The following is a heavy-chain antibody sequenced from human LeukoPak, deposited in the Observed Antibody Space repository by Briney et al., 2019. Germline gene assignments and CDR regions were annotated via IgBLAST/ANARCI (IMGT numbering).Heavy chain of an antibody. CDR1: GGSISSSSYY. V-gene: IGHV4-39*01. Sequence: SETLSLTCTVSGGSISSSSYYWGWIRQPPGKGLEWIGNIYYSGSTYYNPSLKSRVTISVDTSKNQFSLRLNSVTAADTAVYYCARLDDLEGYYFDYWGQGTLVTVSS. J-gene: IGHJ4*02. CDR2: IYYSGST. D-gene: IGHD3-3*01. CDR3: ARLDDLEGYYFDY.